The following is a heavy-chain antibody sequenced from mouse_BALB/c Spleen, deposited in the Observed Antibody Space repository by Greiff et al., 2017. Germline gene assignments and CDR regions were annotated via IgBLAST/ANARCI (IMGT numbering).Heavy chain of an antibody. V-gene: IGHV5-17*02. CDR3: ASLGDAY. CDR1: GFTFSSFG. Sequence: EVQRVESGGGLVQPGGSRKLSCAASGFTFSSFGMHWVRQAPEKGLEWVAYISSGSSTIYYADTVKGRFTISRDNPKNTLFLQMTSLRSEDTAMYYCASLGDAYWGQGTLVTVSA. D-gene: IGHD3-3*01. CDR2: ISSGSSTI. J-gene: IGHJ3*01.